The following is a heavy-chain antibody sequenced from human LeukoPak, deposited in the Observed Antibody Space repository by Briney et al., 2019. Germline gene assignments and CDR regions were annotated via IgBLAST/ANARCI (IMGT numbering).Heavy chain of an antibody. D-gene: IGHD2-15*01. J-gene: IGHJ6*03. CDR2: IYYSGST. CDR3: ARSVEGYCRGGSCYSYSYYMDV. CDR1: GGSISSYY. V-gene: IGHV4-59*01. Sequence: SETLSLTCTVSGGSISSYYWSWIRQPPGKGLEWIGYIYYSGSTNYNPSLKSRVTISVDTSKNQFSLKLSSVTAADTAVYYCARSVEGYCRGGSCYSYSYYMDVWGKGITVTVSS.